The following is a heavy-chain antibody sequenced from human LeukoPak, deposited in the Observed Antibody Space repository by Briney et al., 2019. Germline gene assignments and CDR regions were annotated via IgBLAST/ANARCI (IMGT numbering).Heavy chain of an antibody. D-gene: IGHD4-17*01. J-gene: IGHJ4*02. CDR1: GGSISASPYY. V-gene: IGHV4-39*07. Sequence: KPSETLSLTCAVSGGSISASPYYWGWIRQPPGKGLEWIGSIYYSGSTYYKSSLKSRVTMSVDTSKNQFSLKLSSVTAADTAVYYCARDSYGDYGPNDYWGQGTLVTVSS. CDR3: ARDSYGDYGPNDY. CDR2: IYYSGST.